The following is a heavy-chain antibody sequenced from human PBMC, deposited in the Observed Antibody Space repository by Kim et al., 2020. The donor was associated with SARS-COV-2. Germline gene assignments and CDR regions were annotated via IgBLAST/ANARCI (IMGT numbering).Heavy chain of an antibody. Sequence: GGSLRLSCAASGFTFSSYSMHWVRQAPGKGLEWVSYISSSSSTIYYADSVKGRFTISRDNAKNTLYLQMNSLRAEDTAVYYCARGVSQLKHCSYWGQGTLVTVPT. D-gene: IGHD6-6*01. CDR1: GFTFSSYS. CDR2: ISSSSSTI. V-gene: IGHV3-48*01. CDR3: ARGVSQLKHCSY. J-gene: IGHJ4*02.